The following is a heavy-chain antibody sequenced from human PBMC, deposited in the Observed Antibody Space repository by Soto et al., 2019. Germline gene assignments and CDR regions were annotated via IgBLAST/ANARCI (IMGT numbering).Heavy chain of an antibody. J-gene: IGHJ4*02. V-gene: IGHV1-2*04. CDR2: VNPNSGGT. D-gene: IGHD6-19*01. CDR3: VTSRVSIAVAGETEYYFDY. CDR1: GYTFTGYY. Sequence: EASVKVSCKASGYTFTGYYIHWVRQAPGQGLEWMGWVNPNSGGTNYAQKFQGWVTMTRDTSISTAYMELSRLRSDDTAVYYCVTSRVSIAVAGETEYYFDYWGQGTLVTV.